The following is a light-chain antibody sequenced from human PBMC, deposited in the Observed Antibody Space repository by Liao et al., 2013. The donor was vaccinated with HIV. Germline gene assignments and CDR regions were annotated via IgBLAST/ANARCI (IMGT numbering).Light chain of an antibody. CDR3: QVWDSYSDHYF. Sequence: SYVLTQPPSVSVAPGKTARITCGGNNIGSKNVHWYQQKPGQAPVLVIHYNNDRPSGIPERFSGSNSANTATLTISRVEAGDEADYYCQVWDSYSDHYFFGTGTKVTVL. CDR1: NIGSKN. V-gene: IGLV3-21*04. CDR2: YNN. J-gene: IGLJ1*01.